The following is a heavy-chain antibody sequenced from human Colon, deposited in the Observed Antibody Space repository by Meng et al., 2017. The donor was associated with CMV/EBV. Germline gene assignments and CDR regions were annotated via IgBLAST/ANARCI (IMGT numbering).Heavy chain of an antibody. Sequence: GESLKISCAASGSSFSNSWMIWVRRAPGKGLEWVANINRDGSEKNYVDSVKGRFTVSRDNVKNSLYLQMNSLRVEDMAFYYCAKGQGIIYDWGQGTLVTVSS. V-gene: IGHV3-7*01. CDR1: GSSFSNSW. D-gene: IGHD5/OR15-5a*01. CDR2: INRDGSEK. CDR3: AKGQGIIYD. J-gene: IGHJ4*02.